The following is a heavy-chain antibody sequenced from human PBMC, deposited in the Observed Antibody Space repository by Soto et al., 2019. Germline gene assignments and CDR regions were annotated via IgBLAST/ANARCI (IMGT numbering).Heavy chain of an antibody. J-gene: IGHJ4*02. CDR3: ARDHEYSYGSFDY. CDR1: GFTFSSYA. Sequence: SGGSLRLSCAASGFTFSSYAMHWVRQAPGKGLEWVAVISYDGSNKYYADSVKGRFTISRDNSKNTLYLQMNSLRAEDTAVYYCARDHEYSYGSFDYWGQGTLVTVSS. D-gene: IGHD5-18*01. V-gene: IGHV3-30-3*01. CDR2: ISYDGSNK.